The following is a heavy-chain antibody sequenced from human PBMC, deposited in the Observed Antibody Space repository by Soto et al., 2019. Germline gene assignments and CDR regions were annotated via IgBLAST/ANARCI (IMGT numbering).Heavy chain of an antibody. J-gene: IGHJ6*02. CDR1: GYSFSNYW. Sequence: GGSLKIPCNGSGYSFSNYWIGWVRQMPGKGLEWMGIIYPGDSETRYSPSFQGQVTISVDKTINTAYLQWSSLKASDTAMYYCARPFGSSYVMDVWGQGTTVTVSS. V-gene: IGHV5-51*01. CDR3: ARPFGSSYVMDV. CDR2: IYPGDSET. D-gene: IGHD6-6*01.